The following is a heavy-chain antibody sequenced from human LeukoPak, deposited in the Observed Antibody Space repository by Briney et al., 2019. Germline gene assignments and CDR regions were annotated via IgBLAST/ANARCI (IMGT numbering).Heavy chain of an antibody. D-gene: IGHD3-9*01. CDR3: ARDLPNVDFDWLSPYYMDV. CDR2: TYYRSKWYN. V-gene: IGHV6-1*01. CDR1: GDSVSSNSAA. J-gene: IGHJ6*03. Sequence: SQTLSLTCAISGDSVSSNSAAWNWIRQSPSRGLEWLGRTYYRSKWYNDYAVSVKSRITINPDTSKNQFSLQLNSVTPEDTAVYYCARDLPNVDFDWLSPYYMDVWGKGTTVTISS.